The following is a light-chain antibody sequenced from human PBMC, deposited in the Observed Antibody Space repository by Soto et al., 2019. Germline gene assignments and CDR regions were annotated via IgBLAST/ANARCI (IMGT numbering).Light chain of an antibody. Sequence: TESRGTLTFSQGERASICVKASQSISSNLAWYQQKPGQAPRLLMFRTSSRATGFPARFSGSGSGTEFNLTSRRLQSEDCGVYYCQQYNNWPRATFGGGTKVDIK. CDR1: QSISSN. J-gene: IGKJ4*01. CDR2: RTS. CDR3: QQYNNWPRAT. V-gene: IGKV3-15*01.